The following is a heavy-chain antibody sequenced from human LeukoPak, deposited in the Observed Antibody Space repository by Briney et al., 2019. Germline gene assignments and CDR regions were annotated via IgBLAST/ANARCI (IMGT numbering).Heavy chain of an antibody. CDR3: AKAPWPYTMTSPFDP. CDR2: ISGSGGST. Sequence: GGSLRLSCVASGFTFSSYAMSWVRQAPGKGLEWVSAISGSGGSTYYADSVKGRFTISRDNSKNTLYLQMNSLRAEDTAVYYCAKAPWPYTMTSPFDPWGQGTLVTVSS. J-gene: IGHJ5*02. CDR1: GFTFSSYA. D-gene: IGHD3-22*01. V-gene: IGHV3-23*01.